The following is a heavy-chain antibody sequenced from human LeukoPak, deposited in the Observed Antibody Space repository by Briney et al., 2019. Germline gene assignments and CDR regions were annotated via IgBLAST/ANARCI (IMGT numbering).Heavy chain of an antibody. D-gene: IGHD2-21*02. CDR1: GGSFSGYY. CDR2: INHSGST. CDR3: ARGGGGDRKYYFDY. J-gene: IGHJ4*02. Sequence: SETLSLTCAVYGGSFSGYYWSWIRQPPGKGLEWIGEINHSGSTNYNPSLKSRVTISVDTSKNQFSLKLSSVTAADTAVYYCARGGGGDRKYYFDYWGQGTLVTVSS. V-gene: IGHV4-34*01.